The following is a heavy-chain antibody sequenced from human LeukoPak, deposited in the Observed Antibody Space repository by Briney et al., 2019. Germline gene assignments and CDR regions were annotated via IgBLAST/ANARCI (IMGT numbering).Heavy chain of an antibody. Sequence: GGSLRLSCAASRFTFSTYAMSWVRQPPGKGLEWVSRINSDGSSTSYADSVKGRFTISRDNAKNTLYLQMNSLRAEDTAVYYCARSTGYYPMDVWGQGTTVTVSS. V-gene: IGHV3-74*01. D-gene: IGHD3-10*01. CDR1: RFTFSTYA. CDR3: ARSTGYYPMDV. J-gene: IGHJ6*02. CDR2: INSDGSST.